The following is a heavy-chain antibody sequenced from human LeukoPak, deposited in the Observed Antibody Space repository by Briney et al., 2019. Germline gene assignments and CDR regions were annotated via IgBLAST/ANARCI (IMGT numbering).Heavy chain of an antibody. J-gene: IGHJ3*02. Sequence: GGSLRLSCAASGFTFSSYAMHWVRQAPGEGLEYVSAISSNGGSTYYANSVKGRFTISRDNSKNTLYLEMGSLRAEDMAVYYCASFSIAVAGTRGAFDIWGQGTMVTVSS. V-gene: IGHV3-64*01. D-gene: IGHD6-19*01. CDR2: ISSNGGST. CDR1: GFTFSSYA. CDR3: ASFSIAVAGTRGAFDI.